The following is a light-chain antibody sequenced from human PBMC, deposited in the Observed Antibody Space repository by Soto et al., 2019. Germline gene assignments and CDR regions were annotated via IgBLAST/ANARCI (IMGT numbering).Light chain of an antibody. CDR2: GAS. CDR3: QPYVKLLWA. CDR1: QSVSTNY. J-gene: IGKJ1*01. Sequence: EVVGTQSRVTVSQSTGERATXSCRASQSVSTNYLAWYQQKPGQAPRLLIYGASIRATGITDRFSGRGSGTDFTLTISRLESEDFAVYYCQPYVKLLWAFGQATKADLK. V-gene: IGKV3-20*01.